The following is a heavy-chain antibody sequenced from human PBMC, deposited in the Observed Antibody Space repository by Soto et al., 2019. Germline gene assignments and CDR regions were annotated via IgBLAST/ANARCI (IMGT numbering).Heavy chain of an antibody. CDR1: GYTFTHFY. Sequence: ASVKVSCKASGYTFTHFYITWVRQAPGQGLEWMGAISPHNFNTNYAQKFRGRVTLTTEKSTNTAYMDLRRLTSDETAVYYCARDEGGYDILTGYYKAHHFDYWG. J-gene: IGHJ4*01. CDR3: ARDEGGYDILTGYYKAHHFDY. D-gene: IGHD3-9*01. CDR2: ISPHNFNT. V-gene: IGHV1-18*01.